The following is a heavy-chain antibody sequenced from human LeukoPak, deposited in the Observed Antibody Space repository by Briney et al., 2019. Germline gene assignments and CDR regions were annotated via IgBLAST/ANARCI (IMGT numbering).Heavy chain of an antibody. CDR2: IYHSGST. CDR3: ARDIGYDDSGHYSPLSY. D-gene: IGHD3-22*01. Sequence: SETLSLTCTVSGYSISSGYYWGWIRQPPGKGLEWIGSIYHSGSTYYNPSLKSRVTISVDTSKNQFSLKMTSVTAADTAVYYCARDIGYDDSGHYSPLSYWGQGTLVIVSS. V-gene: IGHV4-38-2*02. CDR1: GYSISSGYY. J-gene: IGHJ4*02.